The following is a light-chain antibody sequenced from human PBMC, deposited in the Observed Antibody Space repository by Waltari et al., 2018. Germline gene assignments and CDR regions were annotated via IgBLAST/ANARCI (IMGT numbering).Light chain of an antibody. V-gene: IGLV1-47*01. CDR3: ITWDDSLGGYYV. CDR2: RNS. J-gene: IGLJ1*01. CDR1: TSNVGKHH. Sequence: QSVLTQAPSVSGTLGQSVAISCSGATSNVGKHHVYWYQQLPGTAPKLLIYRNSQRPSGVPDRFSASKSDTSASLTISGLRSEDEADYYCITWDDSLGGYYVFGTGTTVTVL.